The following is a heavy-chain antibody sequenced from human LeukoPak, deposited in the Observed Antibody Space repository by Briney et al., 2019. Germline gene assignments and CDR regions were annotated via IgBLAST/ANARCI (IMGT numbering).Heavy chain of an antibody. Sequence: SETLSLTCTVSGGSISSYYWSWIRQPPGKGLEWSGYIYYSVSTNYNPSLKSRVTISVDTSKNQFSLKLSSVTAADTAVYYCARVRIPLGYYSHYYGMDVWGQGTTVTVSS. CDR2: IYYSVST. CDR1: GGSISSYY. CDR3: ARVRIPLGYYSHYYGMDV. V-gene: IGHV4-59*01. D-gene: IGHD1-1*01. J-gene: IGHJ6*02.